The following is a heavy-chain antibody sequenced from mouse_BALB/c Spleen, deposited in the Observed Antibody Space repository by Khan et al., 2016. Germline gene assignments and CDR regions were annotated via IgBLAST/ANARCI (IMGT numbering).Heavy chain of an antibody. CDR3: TRSAYSNHPYYAMDY. D-gene: IGHD2-5*01. Sequence: QVQLQQSGTELVRPGASVKLSCKASGYSFTRYWINWVKQRPGQGLEWIGMIHPSDSESRLNQKFKDKATLTVDNSSSIAYMQLSSPTSVDPAVYYRTRSAYSNHPYYAMDYWGQGTSVTGSS. CDR1: GYSFTRYW. CDR2: IHPSDSES. J-gene: IGHJ4*01. V-gene: IGHV1S82*01.